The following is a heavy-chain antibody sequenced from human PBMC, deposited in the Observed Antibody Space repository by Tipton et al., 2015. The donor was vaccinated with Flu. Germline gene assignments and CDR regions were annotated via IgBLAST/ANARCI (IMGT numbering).Heavy chain of an antibody. V-gene: IGHV4-59*08. D-gene: IGHD6-13*01. Sequence: TLSLTCTVSGGSISSYYWSWIRQPPGKGLEWIGYIYYSGSTNYNPSLKSRVTISVDTSKNQFSLKLSSVTAADTAVYYCASSGAAAGSGYSTNYYYYYMDVWGKGTTVTVSS. CDR3: ASSGAAAGSGYSTNYYYYYMDV. CDR2: IYYSGST. J-gene: IGHJ6*03. CDR1: GGSISSYY.